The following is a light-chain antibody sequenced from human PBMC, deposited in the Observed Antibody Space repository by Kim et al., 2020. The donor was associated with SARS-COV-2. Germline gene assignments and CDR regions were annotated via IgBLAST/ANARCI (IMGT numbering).Light chain of an antibody. V-gene: IGKV1-17*01. CDR3: QQFNSYPLT. Sequence: AYVGDRVTITCRASQDIKNDLGWYQQKPGKAPKGLIFGASSLRGGVPSRFSGSGFGTEFTLTISSLQPEDFATYYCQQFNSYPLTFGGGTKVDIK. J-gene: IGKJ4*01. CDR1: QDIKND. CDR2: GAS.